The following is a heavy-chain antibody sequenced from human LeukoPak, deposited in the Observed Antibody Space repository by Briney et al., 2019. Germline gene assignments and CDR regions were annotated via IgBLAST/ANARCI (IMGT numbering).Heavy chain of an antibody. Sequence: GGSLRLSCAASGFTLSDHYMDWVRQAPGKGLEWLGRTRNKANSYTTEYAASVKGRFTISRDDSKNSLYLQMNSLRAEDTAVYYCARDQYCSSTTCYGFDPWGQGTLVTVSS. CDR1: GFTLSDHY. CDR3: ARDQYCSSTTCYGFDP. D-gene: IGHD2-2*01. J-gene: IGHJ5*02. V-gene: IGHV3-72*01. CDR2: TRNKANSYTT.